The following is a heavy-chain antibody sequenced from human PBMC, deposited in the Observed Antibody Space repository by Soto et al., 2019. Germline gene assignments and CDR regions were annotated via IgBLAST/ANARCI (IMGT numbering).Heavy chain of an antibody. CDR3: AREESSILWW. CDR1: GGTFSSYA. V-gene: IGHV1-69*13. D-gene: IGHD2-21*01. CDR2: IIPIFGTA. J-gene: IGHJ4*02. Sequence: SVKVSCKASGGTFSSYAISWVRQAPGQGLEWMGGIIPIFGTANFAQKFQGRVTITADESTGTSYMELSSLRSEDTAVYYCAREESSILWWWGQGTLVTVSS.